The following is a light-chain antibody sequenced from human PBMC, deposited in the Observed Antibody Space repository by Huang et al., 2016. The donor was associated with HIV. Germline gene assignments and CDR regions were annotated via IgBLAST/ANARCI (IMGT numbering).Light chain of an antibody. Sequence: DIQMTQSPSPLCASVGHRVTITCRSSQSISSWLAGYQQKPGKAPKVLIYKASSLESGVPSRFSGSGSGTEFTLTISSLQPDDFATYYCQQYNRYSDTFGQGTNLEIK. CDR2: KAS. CDR1: QSISSW. CDR3: QQYNRYSDT. J-gene: IGKJ2*01. V-gene: IGKV1-5*03.